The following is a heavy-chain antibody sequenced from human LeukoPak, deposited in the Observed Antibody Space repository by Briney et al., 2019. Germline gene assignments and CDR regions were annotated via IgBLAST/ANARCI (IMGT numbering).Heavy chain of an antibody. CDR2: ISSNGGST. Sequence: PGGSLRLSCAASGFTFSSYAMHWVRQAPGKGLEYVSAISSNGGSTYYANSVKGRFTISRDNSKNTLYLQMGSLRAEDMAVYYCARMGGRGYFDYGGQGTLVTVSS. CDR1: GFTFSSYA. CDR3: ARMGGRGYFDY. V-gene: IGHV3-64*01. D-gene: IGHD3-16*01. J-gene: IGHJ4*02.